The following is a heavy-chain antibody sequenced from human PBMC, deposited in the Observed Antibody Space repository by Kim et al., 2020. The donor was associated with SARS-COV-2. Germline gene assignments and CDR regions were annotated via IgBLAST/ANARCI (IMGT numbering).Heavy chain of an antibody. V-gene: IGHV4-39*01. J-gene: IGHJ4*02. D-gene: IGHD5-18*01. CDR3: ARLTSYGQNYYFDY. Sequence: NPSLHGRVTVSVDMSKNHFPLRLSSVTAADTAVYYCARLTSYGQNYYFDYWGQGTLVTVSS.